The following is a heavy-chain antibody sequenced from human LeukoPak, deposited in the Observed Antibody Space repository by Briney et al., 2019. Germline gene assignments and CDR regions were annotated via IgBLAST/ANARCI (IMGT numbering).Heavy chain of an antibody. J-gene: IGHJ4*02. CDR1: GGSIGTYY. CDR2: IYTTGSA. V-gene: IGHV4-4*07. D-gene: IGHD6-25*01. CDR3: ASSANPTKFDY. Sequence: SETLSLTCTVSGGSIGTYYWSWIRQPAGKGLEWIGRIYTTGSANYNPSLKSRVTMSVDTSKNQFSLKLSSVTAADTAVYYCASSANPTKFDYWGQGTLVTVSS.